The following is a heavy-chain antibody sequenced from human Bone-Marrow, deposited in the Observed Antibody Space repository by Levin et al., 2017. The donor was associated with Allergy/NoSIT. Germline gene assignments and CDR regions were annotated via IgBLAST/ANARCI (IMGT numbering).Heavy chain of an antibody. V-gene: IGHV5-51*01. J-gene: IGHJ3*01. CDR2: INPSDSGT. Sequence: GESLKISCKGSGYTFTFNWIGWVRQMPGKGLEWMGIINPSDSGTTYSPSFEGQVAFSVDKSPDSVYLQWRSLKASDTAIYYCARHSYDVGSRGAYDFWGQGTKVTVSS. D-gene: IGHD3-10*01. CDR1: GYTFTFNW. CDR3: ARHSYDVGSRGAYDF.